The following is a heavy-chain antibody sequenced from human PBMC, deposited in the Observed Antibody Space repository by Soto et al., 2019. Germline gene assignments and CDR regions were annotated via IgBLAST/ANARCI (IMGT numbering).Heavy chain of an antibody. J-gene: IGHJ6*02. V-gene: IGHV1-69*13. CDR2: IIPIFGTA. CDR3: ARRGVGYYDFWSGYSRYYYYYGMDV. D-gene: IGHD3-3*01. Sequence: GASVKVSCKASGGTFSSYAISWVRQAPGQGLEWMGGIIPIFGTANYAQKFQGRVTITADESTSTAYMELSSLRSEDTAVYYCARRGVGYYDFWSGYSRYYYYYGMDVWGQGTTVTVSS. CDR1: GGTFSSYA.